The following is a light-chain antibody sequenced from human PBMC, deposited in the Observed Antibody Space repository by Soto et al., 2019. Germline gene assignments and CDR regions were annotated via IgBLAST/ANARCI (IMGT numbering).Light chain of an antibody. V-gene: IGKV3-15*01. CDR3: QEYIQCPPAM. Sequence: DIVVTQSPATLSASPGERVTLSCRASQFVSSRLAWYQRRPGQVPRLLIYDTSTRAPGISPRFSGSGSGTEFTLSISSLQSEDFAVYYGQEYIQCPPAMFGPGTTVDIK. CDR2: DTS. CDR1: QFVSSR. J-gene: IGKJ3*01.